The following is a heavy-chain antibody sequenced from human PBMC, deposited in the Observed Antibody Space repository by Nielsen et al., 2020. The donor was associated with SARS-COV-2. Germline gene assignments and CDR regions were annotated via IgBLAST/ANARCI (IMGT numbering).Heavy chain of an antibody. D-gene: IGHD1-26*01. V-gene: IGHV3-23*01. CDR1: GFTFSSYA. CDR3: ASGSSSLLDY. J-gene: IGHJ4*02. Sequence: GESLKISCAASGFTFSSYAMSWVRQAPGKGLEWVSAISGSGGSTYYADSVKGRFTISRDNSKNTLYLQMNSLRAEDTAVYYCASGSSSLLDYWGQGTLVTVSS. CDR2: ISGSGGST.